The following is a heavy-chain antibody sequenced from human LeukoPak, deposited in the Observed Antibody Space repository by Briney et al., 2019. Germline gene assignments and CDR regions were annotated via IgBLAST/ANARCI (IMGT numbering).Heavy chain of an antibody. Sequence: GGSLRLSCAASEFTFSSYWMTWVRQAPGKGLEWVANIKQDGSEKYYVDSVKGRFTISRDNAKNSLYQQMNSLRAEDTAMYYCARGYLRHDCWGQGTLVTVSS. CDR2: IKQDGSEK. D-gene: IGHD1-26*01. CDR1: EFTFSSYW. CDR3: ARGYLRHDC. V-gene: IGHV3-7*03. J-gene: IGHJ4*02.